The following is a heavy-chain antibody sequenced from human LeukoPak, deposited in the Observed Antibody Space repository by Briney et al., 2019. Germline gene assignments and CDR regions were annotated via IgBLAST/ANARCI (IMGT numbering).Heavy chain of an antibody. J-gene: IGHJ3*01. V-gene: IGHV5-51*01. Sequence: GESLKISCQGSGYSSSSYWIGWVRQMPGKGLEWMGIIYPGDPDTRYSPSFQGHVTISADKSISTAYLQWSSLKASDTAMYFCARQAYSSGHDAFDFWGQGTMVTVSS. CDR3: ARQAYSSGHDAFDF. CDR2: IYPGDPDT. D-gene: IGHD6-19*01. CDR1: GYSSSSYW.